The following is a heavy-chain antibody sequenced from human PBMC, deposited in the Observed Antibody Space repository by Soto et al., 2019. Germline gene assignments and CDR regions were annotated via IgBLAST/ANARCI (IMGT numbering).Heavy chain of an antibody. D-gene: IGHD1-26*01. CDR1: GYTFTSYA. CDR3: ARGGRDGYNKSPFDY. CDR2: INAGNGNT. J-gene: IGHJ4*02. V-gene: IGHV1-3*01. Sequence: ASVKVSCKASGYTFTSYAMHWVRQAPGQRLEWMGWINAGNGNTKYSQKFQGRVTITRDTSASTAYVELSSLRSEDTAVYYCARGGRDGYNKSPFDYWGQGTLVTVSS.